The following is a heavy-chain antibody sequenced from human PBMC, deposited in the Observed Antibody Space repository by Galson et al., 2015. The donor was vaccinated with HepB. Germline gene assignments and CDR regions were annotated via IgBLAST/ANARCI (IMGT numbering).Heavy chain of an antibody. CDR2: IYPGDSDT. D-gene: IGHD2-15*01. CDR3: ARGYCSGGSCPDRFDP. J-gene: IGHJ5*02. CDR1: GYSFTSYW. Sequence: QSGAEVKKPGESLKISCKGSGYSFTSYWIGWVRQMPGKGLEWMGIIYPGDSDTRYSPSFQGQVTISADKSISTAYLQWSSLKASDTAMYYCARGYCSGGSCPDRFDPWGQGTLVTVSS. V-gene: IGHV5-51*01.